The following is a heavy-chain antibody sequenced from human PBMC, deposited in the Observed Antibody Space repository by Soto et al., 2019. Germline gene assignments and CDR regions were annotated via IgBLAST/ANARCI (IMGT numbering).Heavy chain of an antibody. V-gene: IGHV3-30*03. Sequence: QVHLVESGGGVVQPGRSLRLSCAASGFSFSTYGMHWVRQAPGKGLEWVAIISNDGSNKYYADSVKGRFTISRDNSKNTLYLQMNSLRAEDTAVYYWAIGVGNYWAFDYWGQGTLVTVSA. CDR1: GFSFSTYG. CDR3: AIGVGNYWAFDY. CDR2: ISNDGSNK. J-gene: IGHJ4*02. D-gene: IGHD1-26*01.